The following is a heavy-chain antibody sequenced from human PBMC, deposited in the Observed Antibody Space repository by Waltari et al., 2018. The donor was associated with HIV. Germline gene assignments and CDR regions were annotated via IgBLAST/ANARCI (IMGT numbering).Heavy chain of an antibody. Sequence: QVQLVQSGAEVRKPGASVTVSCKTSGYTFTDHYIHWGRQAPGQGPEWMGWIYPNSGDTIFAEKFQGRGTLTRDTSIRTAYVEVSNLRSDDTAVYYCARQMTFYDALDIWGQGTMVSVSS. J-gene: IGHJ3*02. V-gene: IGHV1-2*02. CDR2: IYPNSGDT. CDR3: ARQMTFYDALDI. CDR1: GYTFTDHY.